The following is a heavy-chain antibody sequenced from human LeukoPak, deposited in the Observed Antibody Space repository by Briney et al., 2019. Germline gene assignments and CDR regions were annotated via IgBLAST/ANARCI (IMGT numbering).Heavy chain of an antibody. J-gene: IGHJ4*02. CDR3: ARLHSSGWANFDY. D-gene: IGHD6-19*01. CDR2: IYYSGST. V-gene: IGHV4-39*07. CDR1: GGSISSSSYY. Sequence: SETLSLTCTVSGGSISSSSYYWGWIRQPPGKGLEWIGSIYYSGSTYYNPSLKSRVTISVDTSKNQFSLKLSSVTAADTAVCYCARLHSSGWANFDYWGQGTLVTVSS.